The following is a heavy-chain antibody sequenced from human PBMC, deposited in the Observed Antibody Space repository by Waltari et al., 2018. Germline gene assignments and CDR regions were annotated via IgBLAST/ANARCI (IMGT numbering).Heavy chain of an antibody. CDR1: GYSISSGYY. D-gene: IGHD3-3*01. J-gene: IGHJ3*02. Sequence: QVQLQESGPGLVKPSETLSLTCAVSGYSISSGYYWGWIRQPPGKGLEWIGSIYHSWSTDYNPSLKSRVTISVDTSKNQFSRKLSSVTAADTAVYYCARLGITIVGVVPGSDAFDIWGQGTMVTVSS. CDR2: IYHSWST. CDR3: ARLGITIVGVVPGSDAFDI. V-gene: IGHV4-38-2*01.